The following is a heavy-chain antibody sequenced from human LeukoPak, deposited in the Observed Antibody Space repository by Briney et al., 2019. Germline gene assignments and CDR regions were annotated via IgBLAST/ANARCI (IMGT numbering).Heavy chain of an antibody. CDR1: GGSISSGGYY. CDR2: IYYSGST. J-gene: IGHJ4*02. V-gene: IGHV4-31*03. D-gene: IGHD3-10*01. Sequence: SQTLSLTCTVSGGSISSGGYYWSWIRQHPGKGLEWIGYIYYSGSTYYNPSLKSRVTISVDTSKNQFSLKLSSVTAADTAVYYCARDGGVGAMVRGVWGQGTLVTVSS. CDR3: ARDGGVGAMVRGV.